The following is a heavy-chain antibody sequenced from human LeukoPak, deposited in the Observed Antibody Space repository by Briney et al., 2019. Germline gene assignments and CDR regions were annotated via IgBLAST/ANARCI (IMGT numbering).Heavy chain of an antibody. CDR3: ARDRVKGYCSGGSCRVGPDYYYYYYGKDV. V-gene: IGHV3-21*01. J-gene: IGHJ6*02. D-gene: IGHD2-15*01. Sequence: GGSLRLSCAASGFTFSSYSMNWVRQAPGKGLEWVSSISSSSSYIYYADSVKGRFTISRDNAKNSLYLQMNSLRAEDTAVYYCARDRVKGYCSGGSCRVGPDYYYYYYGKDVWGQGTTVTVSS. CDR2: ISSSSSYI. CDR1: GFTFSSYS.